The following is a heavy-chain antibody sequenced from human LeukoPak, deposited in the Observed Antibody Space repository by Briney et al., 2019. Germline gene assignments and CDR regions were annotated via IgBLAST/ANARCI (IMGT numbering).Heavy chain of an antibody. CDR1: GYTFTDFY. CDR3: ARDPVGATGSD. CDR2: INPNSGGT. Sequence: ASVKVSCKASGYTFTDFYIHWVRQAPGQGLEWMGWINPNSGGTNYAQKFQGRVTMTRDTSISTAYMELSRLRSDDTAVYYCARDPVGATGSDWGQGTLVTVSS. V-gene: IGHV1-2*02. J-gene: IGHJ4*02. D-gene: IGHD1-26*01.